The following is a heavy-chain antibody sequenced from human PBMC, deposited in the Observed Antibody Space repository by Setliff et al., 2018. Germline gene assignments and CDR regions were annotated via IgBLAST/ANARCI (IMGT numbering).Heavy chain of an antibody. J-gene: IGHJ4*02. CDR2: ISPYTGNT. Sequence: GASVKVSCKTSGFGFTNFGISWVRQAPGQGLEWLGSISPYTGNTNYPERLQGRITMTTDTLTSTVYMELRSLRPDDTALYYCVRSSAPQIVLAADFDRWGQGTLVTVSS. D-gene: IGHD2-8*02. CDR3: VRSSAPQIVLAADFDR. V-gene: IGHV1-18*01. CDR1: GFGFTNFG.